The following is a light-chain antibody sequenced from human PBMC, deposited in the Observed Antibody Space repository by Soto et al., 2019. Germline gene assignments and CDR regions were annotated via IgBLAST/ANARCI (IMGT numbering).Light chain of an antibody. CDR1: QSLVYSNGYNY. CDR2: LGS. J-gene: IGKJ4*01. Sequence: LSLAVTPGEPASISCRSSQSLVYSNGYNYLDWYLQKAGQSPQLLIYLGSNRASGVPDRFSGSGSGTDFTLKISRVEAEDVGVYYCMQAVQTPPTFGGGNKVDIK. CDR3: MQAVQTPPT. V-gene: IGKV2-28*01.